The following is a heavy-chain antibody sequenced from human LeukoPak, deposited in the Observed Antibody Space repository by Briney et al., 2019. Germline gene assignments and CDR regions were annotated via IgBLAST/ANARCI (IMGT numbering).Heavy chain of an antibody. CDR1: GDSIDSDNYY. CDR3: AGVVPAAMYYFDY. CDR2: IYYSGST. J-gene: IGHJ4*02. Sequence: SETLSLTCTVSGDSIDSDNYYWGWIRQPPGKGLEWIGTIYYSGSTYYNPSLKSRVTISVDTSKNQFSLKLSSVTAADTAVYYCAGVVPAAMYYFDYWGQGTLVTVSS. V-gene: IGHV4-39*07. D-gene: IGHD2-2*01.